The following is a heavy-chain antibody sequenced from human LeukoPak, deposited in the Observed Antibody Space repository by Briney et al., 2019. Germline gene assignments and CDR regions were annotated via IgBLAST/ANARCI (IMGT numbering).Heavy chain of an antibody. CDR2: IYSGGST. J-gene: IGHJ4*02. V-gene: IGHV3-66*01. D-gene: IGHD3-22*01. CDR3: ARERVQYYDSSGYHGYFDY. Sequence: GGSLRLSCAASGFTVSSNYMSGVRQAPGKGLEWVSVIYSGGSTYYEDSVKGRFTISRDNSKNTLYLQMNSLRAEDTAVYYCARERVQYYDSSGYHGYFDYWGQGTLVTVSS. CDR1: GFTVSSNY.